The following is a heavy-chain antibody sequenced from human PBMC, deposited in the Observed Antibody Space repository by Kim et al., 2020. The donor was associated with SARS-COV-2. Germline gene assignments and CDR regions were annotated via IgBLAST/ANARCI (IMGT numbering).Heavy chain of an antibody. V-gene: IGHV4-59*01. CDR3: ARDGSGSGYDY. CDR2: T. D-gene: IGHD3-3*01. J-gene: IGHJ4*02. Sequence: TNYNPSLKSRVTISVDTSKNQFSLKLSSVTAADTAVYYCARDGSGSGYDYWGQGTLVTVSS.